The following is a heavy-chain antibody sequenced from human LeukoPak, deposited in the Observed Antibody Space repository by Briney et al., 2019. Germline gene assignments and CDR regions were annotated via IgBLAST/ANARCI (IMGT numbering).Heavy chain of an antibody. J-gene: IGHJ4*02. CDR1: GFTFSSYS. Sequence: GGSLRLSCAASGFTFSSYSMNWVRRAPGKGLEWVSYISSSSSTIYYADSVKGRFTISRDNAKNSLYLQMNSLRDEDTAVYYCARGSVDGPYGDYSFGYWGQGTLVTVSS. CDR2: ISSSSSTI. CDR3: ARGSVDGPYGDYSFGY. D-gene: IGHD4-17*01. V-gene: IGHV3-48*02.